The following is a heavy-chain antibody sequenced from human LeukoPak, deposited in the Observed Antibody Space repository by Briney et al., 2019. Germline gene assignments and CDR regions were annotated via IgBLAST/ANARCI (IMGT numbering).Heavy chain of an antibody. D-gene: IGHD3-10*01. J-gene: IGHJ5*02. V-gene: IGHV4-30-4*01. CDR1: GGSISSCDYY. CDR2: IYYSGST. Sequence: SETLSLTCTVSGGSISSCDYYWSWIRQPPGMGLEWIGYIYYSGSTYYNPSLKSRVTISVDTSKNQFSLKLSSVTAAGTAVYYCARDGRPNYYGSGSYLWFDPWGQGTLVTVSS. CDR3: ARDGRPNYYGSGSYLWFDP.